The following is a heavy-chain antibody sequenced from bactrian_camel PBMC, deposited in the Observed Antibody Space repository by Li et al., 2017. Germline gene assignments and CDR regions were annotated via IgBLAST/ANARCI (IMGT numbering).Heavy chain of an antibody. D-gene: IGHD6*01. CDR2: IDSDGST. J-gene: IGHJ4*01. CDR1: GYTVSMRC. V-gene: IGHV3S53*01. Sequence: HVQLVESGGGSVQAGGSLRLSCAASGYTVSMRCMGWFREAPGKEREEVASIDSDGSTYYRDSVKGRFTISRDVAKSTAYLQLNSLKTEDTAMYYCAGFRERARPGQGTQVTVS.